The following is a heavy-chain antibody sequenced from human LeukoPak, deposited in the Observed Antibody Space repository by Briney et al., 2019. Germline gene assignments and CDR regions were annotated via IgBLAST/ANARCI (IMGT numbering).Heavy chain of an antibody. D-gene: IGHD6-19*01. J-gene: IGHJ4*02. V-gene: IGHV3-23*01. CDR1: GFPFRRYA. CDR2: IPDSGCST. Sequence: GRSLRLPCAASGFPFRRYAMSWVRQPPGKGLEWVSDIPDSGCSTYYADSVQSLFTISRDNSKNTLYLQMNSLRAEDTAVYYCAKDMYPDSSGWSNYFDYWGQGTLVTVSS. CDR3: AKDMYPDSSGWSNYFDY.